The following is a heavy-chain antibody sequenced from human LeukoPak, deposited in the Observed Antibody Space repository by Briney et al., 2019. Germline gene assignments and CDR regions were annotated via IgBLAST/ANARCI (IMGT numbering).Heavy chain of an antibody. V-gene: IGHV4-31*03. CDR2: IYYSGST. D-gene: IGHD6-6*01. J-gene: IGHJ6*03. Sequence: PSETLSLTCTVSGGSISSGGYYWSWIRQHPGKGLEWIGYIYYSGSTYYNPSLKSRVTISVDTSKNQFSLKLSSVTAADTAVYYCARGIAARSYYYYMDVWGKGTTVTVSS. CDR3: ARGIAARSYYYYMDV. CDR1: GGSISSGGYY.